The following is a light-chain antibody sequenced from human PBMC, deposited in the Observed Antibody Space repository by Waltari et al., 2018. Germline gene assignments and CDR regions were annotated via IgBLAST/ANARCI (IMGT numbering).Light chain of an antibody. CDR1: QSVLYSSNNKNY. V-gene: IGKV4-1*01. CDR2: WAS. CDR3: QQYYSTPVT. Sequence: DIVMTQSPDSLAVSLGERATINCKSSQSVLYSSNNKNYLAWYHQKPGQPPKLLIYWASTRESGVPDRFSGSGSGTDFTLTISSLQAEDVAVYYCQQYYSTPVTFGQGTKVEIK. J-gene: IGKJ1*01.